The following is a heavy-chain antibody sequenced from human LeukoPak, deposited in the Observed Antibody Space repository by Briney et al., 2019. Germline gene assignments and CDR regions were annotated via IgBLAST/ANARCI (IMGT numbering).Heavy chain of an antibody. CDR3: ARSIGLTGGGVDV. D-gene: IGHD3-9*01. Sequence: PGGSLRLSCAASGFTLSDYNMNWVRQASGKGLEWVSYITDSGNTIHYADSVKGRFTISRDNAKNSLYLQMNSLRAEDTAVYYCARSIGLTGGGVDVWGQGTTVTVSS. J-gene: IGHJ6*02. CDR2: ITDSGNTI. CDR1: GFTLSDYN. V-gene: IGHV3-11*01.